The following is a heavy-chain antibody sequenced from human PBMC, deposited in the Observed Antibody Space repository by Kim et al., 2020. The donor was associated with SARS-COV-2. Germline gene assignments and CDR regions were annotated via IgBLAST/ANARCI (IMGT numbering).Heavy chain of an antibody. Sequence: SETLSLTCTVSGGSVSSGGYYWSWIRQLPGKGLEWIGYIYYSGSTYYNPSLQSRVTISVDTSKNQFSLKLASVTAADTAVYHCARDSITWGSGRGPFDYWGQGTLVSVSS. CDR2: IYYSGST. J-gene: IGHJ4*02. D-gene: IGHD7-27*01. V-gene: IGHV4-31*03. CDR1: GGSVSSGGYY. CDR3: ARDSITWGSGRGPFDY.